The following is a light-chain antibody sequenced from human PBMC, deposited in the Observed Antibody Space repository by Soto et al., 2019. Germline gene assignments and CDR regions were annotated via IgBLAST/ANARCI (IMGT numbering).Light chain of an antibody. CDR1: QSVYRNY. Sequence: ESVLTQSPGTLSLSPGERATLSCRASQSVYRNYLAWYQQKPGQAPRLLIYATSSRATDIPDRFSGSGSGTDFTLTISRLEPEDFAAYYCQQYGSSLWTFGQGTKVDIK. V-gene: IGKV3-20*01. J-gene: IGKJ1*01. CDR3: QQYGSSLWT. CDR2: ATS.